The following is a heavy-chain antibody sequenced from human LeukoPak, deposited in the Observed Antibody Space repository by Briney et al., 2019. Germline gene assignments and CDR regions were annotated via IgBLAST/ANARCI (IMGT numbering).Heavy chain of an antibody. Sequence: GESLKISCKGSGYSFSSYSIGWVRQMPGKGLEWMGIIYPGDSDTRYSPSFQGQVTISADKSISTAYLQWSSLKASDTAMYYCARRQLLRGFDFWGPGTLVTVSS. V-gene: IGHV5-51*01. J-gene: IGHJ4*02. CDR3: ARRQLLRGFDF. CDR1: GYSFSSYS. D-gene: IGHD2-2*01. CDR2: IYPGDSDT.